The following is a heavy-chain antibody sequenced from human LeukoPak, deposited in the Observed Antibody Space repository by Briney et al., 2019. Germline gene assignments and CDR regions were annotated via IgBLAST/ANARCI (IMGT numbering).Heavy chain of an antibody. D-gene: IGHD1-26*01. CDR1: GFTFDDYA. CDR3: ARGVSGSYFYYFDY. CDR2: ISLNSGSI. V-gene: IGHV3-9*01. Sequence: PGGSLRLSCAASGFTFDDYAMHWVRQAPGKGLEWVSGISLNSGSIGYADSVKGRFTISRDNAKNSLYLQMNSLRAEDTAVYYCARGVSGSYFYYFDYWGQGTLVTVSS. J-gene: IGHJ4*02.